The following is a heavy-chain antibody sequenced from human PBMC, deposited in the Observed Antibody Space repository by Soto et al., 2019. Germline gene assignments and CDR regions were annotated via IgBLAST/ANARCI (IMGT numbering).Heavy chain of an antibody. Sequence: SETLSVTCTVSGGSVSSANYYWIWIRQPPGKGLEWIGYIYNSGRTNYNPSLKSRVTISVDTSRNQFSLKLNSATAADTAVYYCARDSRYCTGGSCYPGACDIWGQGTMVTVSS. J-gene: IGHJ3*02. D-gene: IGHD2-15*01. CDR3: ARDSRYCTGGSCYPGACDI. V-gene: IGHV4-61*01. CDR1: GGSVSSANYY. CDR2: IYNSGRT.